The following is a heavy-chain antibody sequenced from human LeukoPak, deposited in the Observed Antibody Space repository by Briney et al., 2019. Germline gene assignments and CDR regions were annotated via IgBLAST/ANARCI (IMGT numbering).Heavy chain of an antibody. Sequence: GGSLRLSCAASGFIFSDHRIDWLRQAPGKGLEWVGRSLNKAESYTTDYGASVKGRFSISRDDSKNSLYLQMSSLKAKDTAMYFCARASDYAYFDCWGQGTLVTVSS. CDR2: SLNKAESYTT. CDR3: ARASDYAYFDC. V-gene: IGHV3-72*01. D-gene: IGHD3-22*01. J-gene: IGHJ4*02. CDR1: GFIFSDHR.